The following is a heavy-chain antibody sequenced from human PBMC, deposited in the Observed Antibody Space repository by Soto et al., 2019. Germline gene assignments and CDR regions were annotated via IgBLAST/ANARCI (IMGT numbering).Heavy chain of an antibody. D-gene: IGHD1-26*01. CDR1: GFTFSSYG. V-gene: IGHV3-33*01. CDR2: IRYDGSNK. J-gene: IGHJ4*02. Sequence: QVQLVESGGGVVQPGRSLRLSCAASGFTFSSYGMHWVRQAPGKGLEWVAVIRYDGSNKYYADSVKGRFTISRDNSKNTLYLQMNSLRAEDTAVYYCASEVERSSGSYYGAIYWGQGTLVTVSS. CDR3: ASEVERSSGSYYGAIY.